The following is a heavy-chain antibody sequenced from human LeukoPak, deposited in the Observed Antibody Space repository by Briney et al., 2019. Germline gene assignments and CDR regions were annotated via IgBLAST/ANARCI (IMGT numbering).Heavy chain of an antibody. V-gene: IGHV3-53*05. CDR2: ICSGGNT. D-gene: IGHD6-13*01. Sequence: PGGSLRLSCAASGFTVSSNCMSWVRQAPGKGLEWVSLICSGGNTYYADTVKGRFTISRDDSKNTLYLQMRSLRAEDTAVYYCVKDHTRGSSPYWFDPWGQGTLVTVSS. J-gene: IGHJ5*02. CDR1: GFTVSSNC. CDR3: VKDHTRGSSPYWFDP.